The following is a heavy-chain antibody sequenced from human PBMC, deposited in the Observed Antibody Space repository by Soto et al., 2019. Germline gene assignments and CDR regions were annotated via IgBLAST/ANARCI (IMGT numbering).Heavy chain of an antibody. CDR1: GFTFSSCT. D-gene: IGHD2-15*01. Sequence: EVHLVESGGGLVKPGGSLRLSCAVSGFTFSSCTMNWVRQAPGKGLEWVSSISPSTSHIYYADSVKGRFTISRDNAKNSLFLQRNSLRAEDTAVYYCSGCSAGACHQSYGMDVWGQGTTFTVSS. CDR2: ISPSTSHI. CDR3: SGCSAGACHQSYGMDV. V-gene: IGHV3-21*01. J-gene: IGHJ6*02.